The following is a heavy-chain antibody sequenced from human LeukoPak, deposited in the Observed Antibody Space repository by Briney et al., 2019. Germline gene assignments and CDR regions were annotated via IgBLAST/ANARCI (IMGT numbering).Heavy chain of an antibody. CDR2: IIPVFGTT. V-gene: IGHV1-69*01. D-gene: IGHD6-6*01. CDR3: AGDSWSIAARPTSYYYYMDV. J-gene: IGHJ6*03. CDR1: GGTFSSYA. Sequence: GSSVKVSCKASGGTFSSYAISWVRQAPGQGLEWMGGIIPVFGTTNYAQKFQGRVTITADESTSTAYMELSSLRSEDTAVYYCAGDSWSIAARPTSYYYYMDVWGKGTTVTVSS.